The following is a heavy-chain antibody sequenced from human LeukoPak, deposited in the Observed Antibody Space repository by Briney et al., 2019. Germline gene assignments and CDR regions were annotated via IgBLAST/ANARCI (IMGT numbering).Heavy chain of an antibody. CDR2: ISYDGSKK. CDR1: GFTFSSYA. V-gene: IGHV3-30-3*01. J-gene: IGHJ4*02. Sequence: GGSLRLSCAASGFTFSSYAMHCVRQAPGKGLEWVAVISYDGSKKYYADSVKGRFTISRDNSKKTLYLQMNSLRAEDTAVYYCAREGEALDYWGQGTLVTVSS. CDR3: AREGEALDY.